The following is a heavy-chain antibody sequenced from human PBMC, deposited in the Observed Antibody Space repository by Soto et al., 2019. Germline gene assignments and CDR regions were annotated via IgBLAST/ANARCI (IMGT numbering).Heavy chain of an antibody. V-gene: IGHV1-18*01. CDR3: ARCIQGDYYYGMDV. J-gene: IGHJ6*02. D-gene: IGHD5-18*01. CDR2: INADYGNT. Sequence: QAPLVQSGAEVKKPGASVKVSCKASGYTFYSHSISWVRQAPGQGLEWMGRINADYGNTQYAQKFRGRVTMTTDTSTTTVYMELTNLRSDDTAVYYCARCIQGDYYYGMDVWDQGTTVTVSS. CDR1: GYTFYSHS.